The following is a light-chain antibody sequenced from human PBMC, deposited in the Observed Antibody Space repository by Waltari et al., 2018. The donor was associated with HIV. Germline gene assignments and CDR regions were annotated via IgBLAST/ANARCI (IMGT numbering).Light chain of an antibody. Sequence: QSVLTQPPSVSGAPGQRVTISCTGSSSNIGAGYDVHWYQQLPGTAPKLLIYRNSNRPAGVPDRVSGSKSGTSASLAITGLQAEDEADYYCQSYDSSLSGVVFGGGTKLTVL. V-gene: IGLV1-40*01. CDR3: QSYDSSLSGVV. J-gene: IGLJ2*01. CDR1: SSNIGAGYD. CDR2: RNS.